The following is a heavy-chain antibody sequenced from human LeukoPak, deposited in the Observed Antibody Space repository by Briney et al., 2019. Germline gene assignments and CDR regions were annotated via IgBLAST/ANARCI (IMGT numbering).Heavy chain of an antibody. Sequence: GGSLRLSCAASGFTVSSNYMNWVRQAPGKGLEWVSVIYSGGTTYYADSVKGRFTISKDNSKNTLYLQMNSLRAEDTALYYCAREGATRFFDYWGQGTLVTVSS. J-gene: IGHJ4*02. V-gene: IGHV3-53*01. CDR2: IYSGGTT. CDR3: AREGATRFFDY. CDR1: GFTVSSNY. D-gene: IGHD1-26*01.